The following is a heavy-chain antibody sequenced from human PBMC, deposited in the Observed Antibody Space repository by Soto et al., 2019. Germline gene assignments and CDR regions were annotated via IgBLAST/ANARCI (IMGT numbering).Heavy chain of an antibody. CDR1: GGSISSYY. Sequence: QVQLQESGPGLVKPSETLSLTCTVSGGSISSYYWSWIRQPPGKGLEWIGYIYYSGSTNYNPSLKSRVTISVDTSKNQFSLKLSSVTAADTAVYYCARDPAYYDILTGSRHAFDIWGQGTMVTVSS. V-gene: IGHV4-59*01. CDR2: IYYSGST. CDR3: ARDPAYYDILTGSRHAFDI. J-gene: IGHJ3*02. D-gene: IGHD3-9*01.